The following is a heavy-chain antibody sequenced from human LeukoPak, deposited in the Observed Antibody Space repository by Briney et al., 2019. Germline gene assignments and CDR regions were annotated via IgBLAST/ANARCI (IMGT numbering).Heavy chain of an antibody. CDR1: GDSVSSNSAA. V-gene: IGHV6-1*01. J-gene: IGHJ6*02. CDR3: ARVSHWDSSGYPYYYYYGMDV. CDR2: TYYRSKWYN. Sequence: SQTLSLTCAISGDSVSSNSAAWNWIRQSPSRGLEWLGRTYYRSKWYNDYAVSVKSRITINPDTSKNQFSLQLNSVTPEDTAVYYCARVSHWDSSGYPYYYYYGMDVWGQGTTVTVSS. D-gene: IGHD3-22*01.